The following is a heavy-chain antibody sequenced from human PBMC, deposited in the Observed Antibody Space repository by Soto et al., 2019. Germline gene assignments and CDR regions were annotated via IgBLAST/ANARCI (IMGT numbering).Heavy chain of an antibody. J-gene: IGHJ6*02. Sequence: GGSLRLSCAASGFTVSSNYMSWVRQAPGKGLEWVSTISGSGGMTYYTDSVKGRFTISRDNSKNTLYLQMNSLRAEDTAVYYCVRDRESIYYYYGMDVWGQGTTVTVSS. CDR3: VRDRESIYYYYGMDV. CDR1: GFTVSSNY. V-gene: IGHV3-53*05. CDR2: ISGSGGMT.